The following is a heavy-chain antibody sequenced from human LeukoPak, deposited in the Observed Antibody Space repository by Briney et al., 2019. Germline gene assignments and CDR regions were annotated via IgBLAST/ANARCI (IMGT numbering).Heavy chain of an antibody. CDR1: GYPFTSYD. CDR3: AIDYGGNSGWFDP. J-gene: IGHJ5*02. D-gene: IGHD4-23*01. Sequence: GASVKVSCKASGYPFTSYDINWVRQATGRGLEWIGWMNPNSGNTGYAQKFQGRVTITRNTAISTAYMELSSLRSEDTAIYYCAIDYGGNSGWFDPWGQGTLVTVSS. CDR2: MNPNSGNT. V-gene: IGHV1-8*03.